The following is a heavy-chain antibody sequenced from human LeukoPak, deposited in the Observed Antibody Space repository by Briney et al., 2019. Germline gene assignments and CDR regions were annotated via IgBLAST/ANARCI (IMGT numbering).Heavy chain of an antibody. V-gene: IGHV1-69*13. D-gene: IGHD4-17*01. CDR2: IIPIFGTA. J-gene: IGHJ6*02. CDR1: GGTFSSYA. Sequence: ASVKVSCKASGGTFSSYAISWVRQAPGQGLEWMGGIIPIFGTANYAQKFQGRVTITADESTSTAYMELSSLRSEDTAVYYCARDEPINYGDYRYYYYYGMDVWGQGTTVTVSS. CDR3: ARDEPINYGDYRYYYYYGMDV.